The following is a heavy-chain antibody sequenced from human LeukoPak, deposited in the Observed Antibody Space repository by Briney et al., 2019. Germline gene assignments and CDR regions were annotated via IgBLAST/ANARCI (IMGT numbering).Heavy chain of an antibody. CDR2: ISSSGSTV. D-gene: IGHD5-18*01. J-gene: IGHJ3*02. CDR1: GFTFSDFY. CDR3: ARVAGAMVYRDAFDN. Sequence: PGGSLRLSCAAPGFTFSDFYMSWIRQAPGKGLEWVSYISSSGSTVYYADSVEGRFTISRDNAKYSLSLQMNSLRAEDTAVYYCARVAGAMVYRDAFDNWGQGTMVTVSS. V-gene: IGHV3-11*01.